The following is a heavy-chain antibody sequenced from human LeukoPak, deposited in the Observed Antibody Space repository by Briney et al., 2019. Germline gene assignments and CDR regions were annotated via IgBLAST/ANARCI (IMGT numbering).Heavy chain of an antibody. J-gene: IGHJ4*02. V-gene: IGHV3-7*01. CDR2: IKQDGSEK. CDR1: GFSFSNYW. CDR3: ARRYFDY. Sequence: PGGSLRLSCAASGFSFSNYWMNWVRQAPGKGLEWVANIKQDGSEKYYVDSVKGRFTISRDNAKNSLYLQMNRLRAEDTAVYYCARRYFDYWGQGTLVTVSS.